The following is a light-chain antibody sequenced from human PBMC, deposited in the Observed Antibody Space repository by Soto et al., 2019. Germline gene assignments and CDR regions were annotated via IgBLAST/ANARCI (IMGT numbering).Light chain of an antibody. CDR1: QSISTW. J-gene: IGKJ2*01. CDR2: KAS. CDR3: QQYNTYSPGYT. V-gene: IGKV1-5*03. Sequence: DIQMTQSPSTLSASVGDRVTITCRASQSISTWLAWYQRKPGKAPKLLIYKASSLESGVPSRFSGSGSGTEFTLTISSLQPDDFATYYCQQYNTYSPGYTFGQGTKLEIK.